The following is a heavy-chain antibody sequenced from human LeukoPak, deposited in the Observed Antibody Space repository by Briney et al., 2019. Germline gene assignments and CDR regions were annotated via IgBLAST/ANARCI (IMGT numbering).Heavy chain of an antibody. Sequence: ASVKVSCKASGYRFTDYWIQWVRQAPGQGLEWMGWINTNTGGTVYAQKVQGRVTMTRDTSLTTSYMDLSRLTSDDTAVYYCARGGPFHEFDIWGQGTMVIVSS. V-gene: IGHV1-2*02. CDR3: ARGGPFHEFDI. J-gene: IGHJ3*02. CDR2: INTNTGGT. D-gene: IGHD3-10*01. CDR1: GYRFTDYW.